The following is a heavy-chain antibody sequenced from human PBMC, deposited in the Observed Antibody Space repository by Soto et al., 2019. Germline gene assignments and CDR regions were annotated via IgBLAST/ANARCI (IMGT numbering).Heavy chain of an antibody. CDR3: ARERYSSGWHIFDY. CDR2: INNDGSST. CDR1: GFTFSSYW. D-gene: IGHD6-19*01. J-gene: IGHJ4*02. Sequence: EVQLVESGGGLVQPGGSLRLSCAASGFTFSSYWMHWVRQAPGKGLVWVSDINNDGSSTSYADSVKGRFTISRDNAKKTLYLQMNSLRAEDTAVYYCARERYSSGWHIFDYWGQGTLVTVSS. V-gene: IGHV3-74*01.